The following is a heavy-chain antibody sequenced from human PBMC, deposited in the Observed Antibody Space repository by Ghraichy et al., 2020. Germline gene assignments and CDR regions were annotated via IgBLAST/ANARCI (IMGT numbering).Heavy chain of an antibody. CDR1: GFIFSTYW. V-gene: IGHV3-7*03. J-gene: IGHJ3*02. CDR3: VRDFNFQDSGTYFDVFDI. Sequence: GGSLRLSCAASGFIFSTYWMIWVRQAPGKGLEWVANINQGGSVKNYVDSVEGRFTISRDNAKNSLYLQMNSLRVEDTAVYYCVRDFNFQDSGTYFDVFDIWGQGTVVTVSS. D-gene: IGHD3-10*01. CDR2: INQGGSVK.